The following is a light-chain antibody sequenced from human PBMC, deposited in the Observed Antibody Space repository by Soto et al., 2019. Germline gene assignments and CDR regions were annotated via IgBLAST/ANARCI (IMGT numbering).Light chain of an antibody. J-gene: IGLJ3*02. Sequence: QAVVTQEPSFSVSPGVTVTLTCGLNSGSVSTSHYPSWHQQTPGQAPRTLIYSTNTRSSGVPDRFSGSILGNKAALTITGAQADDESDYYCVLYMGSDSWVFGGGTKVTVL. CDR2: STN. CDR3: VLYMGSDSWV. CDR1: SGSVSTSHY. V-gene: IGLV8-61*01.